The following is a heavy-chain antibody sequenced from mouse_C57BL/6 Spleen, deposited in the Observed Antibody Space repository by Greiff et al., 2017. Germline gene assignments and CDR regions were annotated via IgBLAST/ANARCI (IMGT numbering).Heavy chain of an antibody. D-gene: IGHD1-1*01. Sequence: VQLQQSGAELMKPGASVKLSCTATGYTFTGYWIEWVTQRPGHGLDWIGDIVTGSGITHDNEKFKGKATSTADTSSHTAYMLLSSLTTEDAAIYYGARGHSYGSMDYWGQGTSVTVSA. CDR1: GYTFTGYW. CDR3: ARGHSYGSMDY. V-gene: IGHV1-9*01. J-gene: IGHJ4*01. CDR2: IVTGSGIT.